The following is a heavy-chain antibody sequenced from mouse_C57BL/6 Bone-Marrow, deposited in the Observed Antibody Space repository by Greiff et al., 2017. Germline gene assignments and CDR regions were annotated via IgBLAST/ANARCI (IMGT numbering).Heavy chain of an antibody. CDR3: ARHSYYGSSSWFAY. D-gene: IGHD1-1*01. CDR2: ISSGGSYT. V-gene: IGHV5-6*01. J-gene: IGHJ3*01. CDR1: GFTFSSYG. Sequence: EVQVVESGGDLVKPGGSLKLSCAASGFTFSSYGMSWVRQTPDKRLEWVATISSGGSYTYYPDSVKGRFTISRDNAKNTLYLQMSSLKSEDTAMYHCARHSYYGSSSWFAYWGQGTLVTVSA.